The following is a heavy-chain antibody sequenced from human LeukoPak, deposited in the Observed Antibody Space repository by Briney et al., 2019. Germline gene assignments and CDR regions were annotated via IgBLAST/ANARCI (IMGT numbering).Heavy chain of an antibody. CDR1: GGSISSYY. V-gene: IGHV4-59*12. CDR2: IYYSGST. D-gene: IGHD6-19*01. J-gene: IGHJ3*02. CDR3: ARSAMNRSGWYAAFDI. Sequence: SETLSLTCTVSGGSISSYYWSWIRQPPGKGLEWIGYIYYSGSTNYNPSLKSRVTISVDTSKNQFSLKLSSVTAADTAVYYCARSAMNRSGWYAAFDIWGQGTMVTVSS.